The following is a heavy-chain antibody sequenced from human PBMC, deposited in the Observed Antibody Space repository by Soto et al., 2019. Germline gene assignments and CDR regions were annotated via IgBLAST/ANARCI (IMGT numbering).Heavy chain of an antibody. J-gene: IGHJ4*02. Sequence: ASETLSLTCTVSGGSFGSHYWSWVRQSPGKGLEWIGYIYYTGSTYYNPSLKSRVTMSVDTSKNQFSLKLTSVTAADTAVYFCAREQSSGWYRIHDFWGQGTLVTVSS. CDR2: IYYTGST. CDR1: GGSFGSHY. V-gene: IGHV4-59*11. CDR3: AREQSSGWYRIHDF. D-gene: IGHD6-19*01.